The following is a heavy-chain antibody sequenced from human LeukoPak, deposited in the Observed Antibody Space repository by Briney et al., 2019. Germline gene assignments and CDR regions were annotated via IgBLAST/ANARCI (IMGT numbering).Heavy chain of an antibody. Sequence: PSQTLSPTCTVSGGSISSESCYWSWIRLPAGKGLEWIGRIFSSGSSYYNPSLKSRVSLSVDPPKNQFSLTLTSVTAADTAIYYCARDLGDYGDHVGAYYFMDAWDKGTTVIVSS. CDR2: IFSSGSS. D-gene: IGHD3-16*01. J-gene: IGHJ6*03. CDR3: ARDLGDYGDHVGAYYFMDA. CDR1: GGSISSESCY. V-gene: IGHV4-61*02.